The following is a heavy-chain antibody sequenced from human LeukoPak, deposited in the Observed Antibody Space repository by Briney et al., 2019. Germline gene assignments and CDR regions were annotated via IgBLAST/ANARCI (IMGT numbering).Heavy chain of an antibody. J-gene: IGHJ4*02. D-gene: IGHD2-21*02. Sequence: SETLSLTCTVSGYSISSGYYWGWIRQPPGKGLEWIGSIYHSGSTYYNPSLKSRVTISVDTSKNQFSLKLSSVTAADTAVYYCARVGVVVTATYFDYWGQGALVTVSS. CDR3: ARVGVVVTATYFDY. CDR2: IYHSGST. V-gene: IGHV4-38-2*02. CDR1: GYSISSGYY.